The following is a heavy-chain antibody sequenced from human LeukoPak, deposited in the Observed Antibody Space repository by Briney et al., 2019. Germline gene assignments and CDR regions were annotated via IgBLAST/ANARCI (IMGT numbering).Heavy chain of an antibody. CDR1: GGTFSSYA. D-gene: IGHD1-7*01. CDR2: IIPISGTA. V-gene: IGHV1-69*05. Sequence: SVKVACKASGGTFSSYAISWVRQAPGQGLEWMGGIIPISGTANYAQKFQGRVTITTDESTSTAYMELSSLRSEDTAVYYCARLTGTTGMVDYWGQGTLVTVSS. J-gene: IGHJ4*02. CDR3: ARLTGTTGMVDY.